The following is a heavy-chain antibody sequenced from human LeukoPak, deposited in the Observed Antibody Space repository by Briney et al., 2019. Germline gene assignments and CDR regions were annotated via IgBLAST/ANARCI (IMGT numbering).Heavy chain of an antibody. J-gene: IGHJ4*02. CDR2: ISGSGGST. CDR1: GFTFSSYA. Sequence: GGSLRLSCAASGFTFSSYAMSWVRQAPGKGLEWVSAISGSGGSTYYADSVKGRFTISRDNSKNTLYLQMNSLRAEDTAVYYCAKSLRGDTVTDCAYWGQGTLVTVSS. CDR3: AKSLRGDTVTDCAY. D-gene: IGHD5-18*01. V-gene: IGHV3-23*01.